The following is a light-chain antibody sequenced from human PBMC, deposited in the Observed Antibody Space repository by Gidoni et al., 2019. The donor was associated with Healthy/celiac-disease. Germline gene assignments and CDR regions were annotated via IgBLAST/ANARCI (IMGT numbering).Light chain of an antibody. Sequence: DIQMTQSPSSLSASVGDRVTITCRASQSISSYLNWYQQKPGNSPKLLIYAASSLQSGVPSRFSDSGSGTDFTLTISSLQPEDFATYYCQQSYSTPNTFGQGTKLEIK. CDR3: QQSYSTPNT. CDR1: QSISSY. CDR2: AAS. J-gene: IGKJ2*01. V-gene: IGKV1-39*01.